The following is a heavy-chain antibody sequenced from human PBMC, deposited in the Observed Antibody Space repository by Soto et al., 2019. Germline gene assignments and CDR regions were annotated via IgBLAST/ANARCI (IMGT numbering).Heavy chain of an antibody. CDR3: ATMNGYFEY. CDR1: GFRFSSYS. V-gene: IGHV3-23*01. Sequence: PGESLKISCADSGFRFSSYSMSWVRQTPGKGLEWVAAITATGDRTYYADSVTGRFTISRDNSKKTHYLQMTSLRAEDTAMYYCATMNGYFEYWGQGT. D-gene: IGHD3-22*01. J-gene: IGHJ4*02. CDR2: ITATGDRT.